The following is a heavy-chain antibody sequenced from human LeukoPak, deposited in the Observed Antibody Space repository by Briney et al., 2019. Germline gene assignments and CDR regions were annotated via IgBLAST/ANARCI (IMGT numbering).Heavy chain of an antibody. CDR1: GFTFSDAW. V-gene: IGHV3-15*01. CDR3: CTEYYGSANFNY. CDR2: IKSNTAGGTP. Sequence: GGSLRLFCAGSGFTFSDAWMCWVRQAPGKGLEWIGHIKSNTAGGTPAYAAPVKGRFVISRDDSQNTLFLHMNSLKTEDTAVYYCCTEYYGSANFNYWGQGALVTVSS. D-gene: IGHD3-10*01. J-gene: IGHJ4*02.